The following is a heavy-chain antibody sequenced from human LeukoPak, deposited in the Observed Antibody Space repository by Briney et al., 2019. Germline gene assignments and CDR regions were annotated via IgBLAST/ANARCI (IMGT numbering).Heavy chain of an antibody. CDR3: ARHDGYCSSTSCLYMDA. CDR2: MNPNSGNT. CDR1: GYTFTSYD. J-gene: IGHJ6*03. V-gene: IGHV1-8*01. Sequence: GASVKVSCKASGYTFTSYDINWVRQATGQGLEWMGWMNPNSGNTGYAQKFQGRVTMTRNTSISTAYMELSSLRSEDTAVYYCARHDGYCSSTSCLYMDAWGKGTTVTISS. D-gene: IGHD2-2*01.